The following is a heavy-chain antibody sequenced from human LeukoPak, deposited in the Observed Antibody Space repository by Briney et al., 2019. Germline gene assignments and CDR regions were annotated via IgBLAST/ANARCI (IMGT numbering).Heavy chain of an antibody. V-gene: IGHV3-23*01. J-gene: IGHJ6*03. Sequence: PGGSLRLSCAASGFTFSSYGMSWVRQAPGKGLEWVSAISGSGGSTYYADSVKGRFTISRDNSKNTLYLQMNSLRAEDTAVYYCARDHPYYYGSGKKTTPRDYYYYYYMDVWGKGTTVTVSS. CDR3: ARDHPYYYGSGKKTTPRDYYYYYYMDV. CDR1: GFTFSSYG. D-gene: IGHD3-10*01. CDR2: ISGSGGST.